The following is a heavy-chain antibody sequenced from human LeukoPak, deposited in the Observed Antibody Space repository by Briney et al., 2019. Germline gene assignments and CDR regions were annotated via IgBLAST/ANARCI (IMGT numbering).Heavy chain of an antibody. Sequence: SETLSLTCTVSGGSISSSSYYWGWIRQPPGTGLEWIGSIYYSGSTYYNPSLKSRVTISVDTSKNQFSLKLSSVTAADTAVYYCARQNSYSSGRYFDYWGQGTLVTVSS. CDR1: GGSISSSSYY. J-gene: IGHJ4*02. CDR2: IYYSGST. D-gene: IGHD6-19*01. CDR3: ARQNSYSSGRYFDY. V-gene: IGHV4-39*01.